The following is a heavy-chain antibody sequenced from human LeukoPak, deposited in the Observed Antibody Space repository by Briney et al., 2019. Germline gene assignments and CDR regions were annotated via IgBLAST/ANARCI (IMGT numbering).Heavy chain of an antibody. CDR1: GFTFSGYT. Sequence: GGSLRLSCVASGFTFSGYTMSWVRQAPGKGPEWISAVSARGDKTYYADSVKGRFTVSRDNSKGTLFLQMISLRAEDTALYYCARDIHDSSGYYYDYWGQGTLVTVSP. CDR2: VSARGDKT. J-gene: IGHJ4*02. CDR3: ARDIHDSSGYYYDY. V-gene: IGHV3-23*01. D-gene: IGHD3-22*01.